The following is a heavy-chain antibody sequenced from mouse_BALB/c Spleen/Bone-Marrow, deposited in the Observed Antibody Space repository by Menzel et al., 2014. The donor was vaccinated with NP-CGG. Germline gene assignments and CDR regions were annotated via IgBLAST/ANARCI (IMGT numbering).Heavy chain of an antibody. J-gene: IGHJ2*01. Sequence: VHVKQSGPELVKPGASVKMSCKASGYTFTSYVMHWVKQKPGQGPEWIGYINPYNDGTKYNEKFKGKATLTSDESSSTAYMELSSLTSEDSAVYYCAKGGNYRYDFDYWGQGTTLTVSS. CDR1: GYTFTSYV. V-gene: IGHV1-14*01. CDR2: INPYNDGT. CDR3: AKGGNYRYDFDY. D-gene: IGHD2-14*01.